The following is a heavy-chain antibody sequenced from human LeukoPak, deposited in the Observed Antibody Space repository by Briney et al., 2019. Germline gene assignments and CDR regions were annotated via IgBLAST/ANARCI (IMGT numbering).Heavy chain of an antibody. CDR3: AKFSSSSLHNPTEAYYYYMDV. V-gene: IGHV3-23*01. CDR2: ISGSGGST. Sequence: PGGSLRLSCAASGFTFSSYAMSWVRQAPGKGLEWVSAISGSGGSTYYADSVKGRFTISRDNSKNTLYLQMNSLRAEDTAVYYCAKFSSSSLHNPTEAYYYYMDVWGKGTTVTVSS. J-gene: IGHJ6*03. D-gene: IGHD6-6*01. CDR1: GFTFSSYA.